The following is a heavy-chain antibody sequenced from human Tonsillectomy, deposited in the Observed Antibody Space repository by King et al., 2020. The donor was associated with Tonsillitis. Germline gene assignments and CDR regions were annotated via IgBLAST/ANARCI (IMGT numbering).Heavy chain of an antibody. V-gene: IGHV3-21*01. J-gene: IGHJ4*02. CDR2: LRSSGSQI. CDR1: EFTLSSHS. D-gene: IGHD6-13*01. CDR3: ARDRYSSFSDY. Sequence: VQLVESGGGLGRPGGSLRLSCAASEFTLSSHSMNGVRQAPGTGLEGVSSLRSSGSQIYYADSVKSRVTISRYNTKNSLYPQMNSLRAEDTAVYYCARDRYSSFSDYWGQGTLVTVSS.